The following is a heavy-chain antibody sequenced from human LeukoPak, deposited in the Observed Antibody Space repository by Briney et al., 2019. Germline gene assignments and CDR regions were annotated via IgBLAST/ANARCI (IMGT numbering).Heavy chain of an antibody. J-gene: IGHJ4*02. D-gene: IGHD2-2*02. CDR3: ARDPLLGWPAAIEFDY. V-gene: IGHV3-48*02. CDR2: ISSSSSTI. CDR1: GFTFSSYS. Sequence: PGGSLRLSCAASGFTFSSYSMNWVRQAPGKGLEWVSYISSSSSTIYYADSVKGRFTISRDNAKNSLYLQMNSLRDEDTAVYYCARDPLLGWPAAIEFDYWGQGTLVTVSS.